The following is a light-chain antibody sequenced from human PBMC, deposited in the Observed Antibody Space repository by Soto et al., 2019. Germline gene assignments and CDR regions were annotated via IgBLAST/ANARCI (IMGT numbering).Light chain of an antibody. CDR1: QSININ. J-gene: IGKJ5*01. CDR3: QKYDNWPIN. Sequence: EIGITQSPATLSVSPGEGATLSCRASQSININLAWYQQKPGQAPRLLIYGASTRATGLPARFSGSGSGTEFTLIISSLQSEDSAVYYCQKYDNWPINCGQGTQREIK. V-gene: IGKV3-15*01. CDR2: GAS.